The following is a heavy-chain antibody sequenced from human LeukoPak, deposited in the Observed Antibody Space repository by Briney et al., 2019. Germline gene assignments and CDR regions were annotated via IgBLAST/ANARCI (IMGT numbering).Heavy chain of an antibody. CDR2: NIPIFGTA. V-gene: IGHV1-69*05. CDR1: GGTFSSYA. CDR3: ARALEDSSGYYYEGQAFDI. D-gene: IGHD3-22*01. J-gene: IGHJ3*02. Sequence: SVKVSCKASGGTFSSYAISWVRQAPGQGREWMGRNIPIFGTANYAQKFQGRVTITTDESTSTAYMELSSLRSEDTAVYYCARALEDSSGYYYEGQAFDIWGQGTMVTVSS.